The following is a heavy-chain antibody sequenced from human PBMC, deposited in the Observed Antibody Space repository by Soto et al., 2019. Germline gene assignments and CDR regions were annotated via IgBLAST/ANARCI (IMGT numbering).Heavy chain of an antibody. CDR2: ISYDGSNK. CDR1: GFTFSSYA. J-gene: IGHJ6*02. D-gene: IGHD6-13*01. CDR3: ARVNPIAAAGTYNYYYYGMDV. V-gene: IGHV3-30-3*01. Sequence: GGSLRLSCAASGFTFSSYAMHWVRQAPGKGLEWVAVISYDGSNKYYADSVKGRFTISRDNSKNTLYLQMNSLRAEDTAVYYCARVNPIAAAGTYNYYYYGMDVWGQGTTVTVSS.